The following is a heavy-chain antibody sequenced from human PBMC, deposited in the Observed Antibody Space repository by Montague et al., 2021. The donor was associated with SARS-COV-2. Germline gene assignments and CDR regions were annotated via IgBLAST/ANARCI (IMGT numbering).Heavy chain of an antibody. D-gene: IGHD3-10*01. V-gene: IGHV4-39*07. Sequence: SETLSLTCTVSRDSISSHNYFWAWIRQPPGKGLEWIGSVDYSGLTFYNPSLESRVTISVDTSKKQFSLKVNSVTAVDTAVYYCAKDGEALAWGTFDIWGQGTTVTVSS. CDR3: AKDGEALAWGTFDI. J-gene: IGHJ6*02. CDR1: RDSISSHNYF. CDR2: VDYSGLT.